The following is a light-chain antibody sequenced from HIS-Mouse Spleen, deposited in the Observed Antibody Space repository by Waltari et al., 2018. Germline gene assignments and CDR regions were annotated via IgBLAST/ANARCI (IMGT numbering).Light chain of an antibody. CDR2: AAS. V-gene: IGKV1-39*01. Sequence: IQMTQSPSSLSASVGDRVTITCRASQSISSYLNWYQQKPGKAPKFLIYAASSLQSGVPSRFSGSGSGTDFTLTISSLQPEDFATYYCQQSYSTPNTFGQGTKLEIK. CDR1: QSISSY. CDR3: QQSYSTPNT. J-gene: IGKJ2*01.